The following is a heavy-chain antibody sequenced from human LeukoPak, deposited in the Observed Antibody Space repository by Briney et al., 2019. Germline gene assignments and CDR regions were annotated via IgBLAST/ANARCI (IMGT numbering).Heavy chain of an antibody. D-gene: IGHD3-3*01. J-gene: IGHJ4*02. CDR2: INHSGST. Sequence: SSETLSLTCAVYGGSFSGYYWSWIRQPPGKGLEWIGEINHSGSTNYNPSLKSRVTISVDTSKNQFSLKLSSVTAADTAVYYCASTYYDFWSGYPWNYWGQGTLVTVPS. V-gene: IGHV4-34*01. CDR3: ASTYYDFWSGYPWNY. CDR1: GGSFSGYY.